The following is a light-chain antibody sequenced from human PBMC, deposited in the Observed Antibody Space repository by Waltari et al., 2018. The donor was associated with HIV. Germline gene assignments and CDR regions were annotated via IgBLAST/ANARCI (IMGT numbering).Light chain of an antibody. CDR2: EVS. CDR1: RSAVGDYY. CDR3: SSYISSATPE. V-gene: IGLV2-14*01. J-gene: IGLJ3*02. Sequence: QSALTQPASVSGSPGQSISIPCTGTRSAVGDYYVSWYQHHPGNAPKVIIYEVSNRPSGVSNRFSGSKSGNTASLTISGLLPEDEADYFCSSYISSATPEFGGGTRLTVL.